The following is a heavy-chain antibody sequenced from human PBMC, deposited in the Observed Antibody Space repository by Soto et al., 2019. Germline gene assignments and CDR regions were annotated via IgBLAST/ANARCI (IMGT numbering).Heavy chain of an antibody. V-gene: IGHV3-30-3*01. CDR2: ISYDGSNK. J-gene: IGHJ4*02. CDR1: GFTFSSYA. CDR3: ARPVAGHYFDY. D-gene: IGHD6-19*01. Sequence: QVQLVESGGGVVQPGRSLRLSCAASGFTFSSYAMHWVRQAPGKGLGWVAVISYDGSNKYYADSVKGRFTISRDNSKNTLYLQMNSLRAEDTAVYYCARPVAGHYFDYWGQGTLVTVSS.